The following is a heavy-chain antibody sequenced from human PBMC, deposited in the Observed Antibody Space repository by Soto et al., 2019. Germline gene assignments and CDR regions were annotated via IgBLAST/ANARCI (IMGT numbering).Heavy chain of an antibody. CDR2: INVSGGST. CDR3: VKKSIDIPGWFDP. Sequence: RRLSCAASGFTFTSYAMSWVRQAPGKGLEWVSVINVSGGSTYYADSVTGRFTISRDNAKNTVYLEMNSLRVEDTAKYYCVKKSIDIPGWFDPWGLGTLVTVSS. J-gene: IGHJ5*02. CDR1: GFTFTSYA. D-gene: IGHD3-9*01. V-gene: IGHV3-23*01.